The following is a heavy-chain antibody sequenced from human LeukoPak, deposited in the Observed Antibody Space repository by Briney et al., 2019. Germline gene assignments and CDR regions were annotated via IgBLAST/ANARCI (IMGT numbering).Heavy chain of an antibody. V-gene: IGHV4-59*08. D-gene: IGHD3-10*01. Sequence: SETLSLTCTVSDGSISSYYWSWIRQPPGKGLEWIGHIYDSGSTNYNPSLKSRVSISVDTSKNQFSLKLTSVTAADTAVYYCARHSRTYASGRYPPDYWGQGTLVTVSS. CDR1: DGSISSYY. J-gene: IGHJ4*02. CDR3: ARHSRTYASGRYPPDY. CDR2: IYDSGST.